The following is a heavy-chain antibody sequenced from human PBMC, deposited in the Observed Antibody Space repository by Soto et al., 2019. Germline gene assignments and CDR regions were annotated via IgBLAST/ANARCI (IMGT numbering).Heavy chain of an antibody. CDR3: ASPAGSHYAFFDY. CDR2: ISYNGSNK. CDR1: GFTFSSYG. D-gene: IGHD1-26*01. V-gene: IGHV3-30*03. J-gene: IGHJ4*02. Sequence: GGSLRLSCAASGFTFSSYGMHWVRQAPGKGLEWVAAISYNGSNKYYADSVKGRFTISRDNSKNTLYLQMNSLRAEDTAVYYCASPAGSHYAFFDYWGQGTLVTVSS.